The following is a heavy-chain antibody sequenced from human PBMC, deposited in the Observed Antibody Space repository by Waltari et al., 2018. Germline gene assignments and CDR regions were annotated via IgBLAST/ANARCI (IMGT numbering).Heavy chain of an antibody. J-gene: IGHJ5*02. V-gene: IGHV4-34*01. CDR2: INHSGST. D-gene: IGHD6-13*01. Sequence: QVQLQQWGAGLLKPSETLSLTCAVYGGSFSGYYWSWIRQPPGKGLEWIGEINHSGSTNYNPSLKSRVTISVDTSKNQFSLKLSSVTAADTAVYYCAGSPGIAAAASWGQGTLVTVSS. CDR3: AGSPGIAAAAS. CDR1: GGSFSGYY.